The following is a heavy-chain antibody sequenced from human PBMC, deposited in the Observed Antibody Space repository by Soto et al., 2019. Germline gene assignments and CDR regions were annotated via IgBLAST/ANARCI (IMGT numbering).Heavy chain of an antibody. V-gene: IGHV1-3*01. CDR2: INAGNGNT. CDR1: GYTFTSYA. Sequence: ASVKVSCKASGYTFTSYAIHWVRQAPGQRLEWMGWINAGNGNTKYSQKFQGRVTITRDTSASTAYMELSSLRSEDTAVYYCAVVVAATRSFDYWGYGTLVTVSS. CDR3: AVVVAATRSFDY. J-gene: IGHJ4*01. D-gene: IGHD2-15*01.